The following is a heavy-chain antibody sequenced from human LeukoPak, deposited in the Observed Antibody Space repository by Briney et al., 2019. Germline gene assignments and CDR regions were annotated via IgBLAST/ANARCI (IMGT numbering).Heavy chain of an antibody. Sequence: PSETLSLTCAVSGASIDSHSWWSWVRQPPGKGLEWIGEIYHSGGANYKPSLKSRVTTSVDTSKNHFSLKLTSVTAADTAVYYCAYNRNFALDNWGQGTLVTVSS. D-gene: IGHD1-14*01. CDR1: GASIDSHSW. CDR2: IYHSGGA. V-gene: IGHV4/OR15-8*01. CDR3: AYNRNFALDN. J-gene: IGHJ4*02.